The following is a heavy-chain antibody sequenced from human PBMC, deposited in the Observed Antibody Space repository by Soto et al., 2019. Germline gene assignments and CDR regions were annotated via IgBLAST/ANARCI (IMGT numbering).Heavy chain of an antibody. V-gene: IGHV1-69*12. Sequence: QVQLVQSGAEVKKPGSSVKVSCKASGGSFRSYAVNWVRQAPGQGLECLGGIIPIFGTPNYAQKFHGRVSLTADESTSTVDMDLISLTSGDTAVYYCAYSANHRDFFASWGQGTRVTVSS. CDR1: GGSFRSYA. CDR2: IIPIFGTP. D-gene: IGHD5-18*01. J-gene: IGHJ5*01. CDR3: AYSANHRDFFAS.